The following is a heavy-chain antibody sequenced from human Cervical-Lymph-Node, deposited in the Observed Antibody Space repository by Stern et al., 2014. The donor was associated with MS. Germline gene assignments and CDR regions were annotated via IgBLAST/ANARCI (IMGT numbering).Heavy chain of an antibody. D-gene: IGHD1-1*01. J-gene: IGHJ4*02. V-gene: IGHV3-74*01. Sequence: EVHLVESGGGLVQPGGSLRLSCAASGFTLSRYWMHWVRQAPGKGLVWISRMNNDGTTTEYADSVKGRFTISRDNAKNMVYLQVDSLRVDDTAVYYCARDVQGDGNYNLEQWGQGTLVTVSS. CDR1: GFTLSRYW. CDR3: ARDVQGDGNYNLEQ. CDR2: MNNDGTTT.